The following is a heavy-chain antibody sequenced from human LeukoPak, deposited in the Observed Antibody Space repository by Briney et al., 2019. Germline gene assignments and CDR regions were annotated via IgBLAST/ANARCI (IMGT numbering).Heavy chain of an antibody. CDR3: ASYSDPIAAAGTGFDY. CDR1: GFPFSSYS. V-gene: IGHV3-21*01. D-gene: IGHD6-13*01. CDR2: ISSSSSYI. J-gene: IGHJ4*02. Sequence: GGSLRLSCAASGFPFSSYSMNWVRQAPGKGLEWVSSISSSSSYIYYAHSVKGRFTISRDNAKNSLYLQMNSLRAEDAAVYYCASYSDPIAAAGTGFDYWGQGTLVTVSS.